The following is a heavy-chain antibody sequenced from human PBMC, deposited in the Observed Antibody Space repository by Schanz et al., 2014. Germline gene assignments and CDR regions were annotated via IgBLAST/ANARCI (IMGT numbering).Heavy chain of an antibody. D-gene: IGHD3-3*01. CDR3: ARFLARYQYYGVDV. V-gene: IGHV3-11*05. J-gene: IGHJ6*02. CDR1: GFTFRSYG. Sequence: QVYLVESGGDLVKPGGSLRLSCAASGFTFRSYGMHWIRQAPGKGLEWVSHISGSSIHKNYADSVKGRFSISRDNGETSVYLQINSLRVEDTAVYYCARFLARYQYYGVDVWGQGTTVIVSS. CDR2: ISGSSIHK.